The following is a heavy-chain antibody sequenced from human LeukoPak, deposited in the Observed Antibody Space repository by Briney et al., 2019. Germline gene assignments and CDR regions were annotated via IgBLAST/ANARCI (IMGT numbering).Heavy chain of an antibody. D-gene: IGHD1-26*01. CDR1: GFTFSSYG. CDR2: IRYDGSNK. J-gene: IGHJ3*02. CDR3: AKDQGVGAIPDAFDI. V-gene: IGHV3-30*02. Sequence: GGSLRLSCAASGFTFSSYGMHWVRQAPGKGLEWVAFIRYDGSNKYYADSVKGRFTISRDNSKNTLYLQMNSLRAEDTAVYYCAKDQGVGAIPDAFDIWGQGTIVTVSS.